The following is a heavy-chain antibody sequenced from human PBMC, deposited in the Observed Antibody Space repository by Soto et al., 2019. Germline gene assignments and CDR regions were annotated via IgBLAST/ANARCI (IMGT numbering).Heavy chain of an antibody. J-gene: IGHJ6*02. V-gene: IGHV4-30-2*01. CDR1: GGSISSGGYS. CDR3: ARGFGGHYGMDV. D-gene: IGHD3-10*01. Sequence: QLQLQESGSGLVKPSQTLSLTCAVSGGSISSGGYSRSWIRQPPGRGLEWIGYIYHSGSTYYHPSFKSRVTISVDRSKNQFPVKLSSETSADTAVYFCARGFGGHYGMDVWGQGTPVTVSS. CDR2: IYHSGST.